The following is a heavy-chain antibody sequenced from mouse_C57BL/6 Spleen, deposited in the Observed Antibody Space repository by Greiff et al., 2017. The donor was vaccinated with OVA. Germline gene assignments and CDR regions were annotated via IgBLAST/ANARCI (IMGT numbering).Heavy chain of an antibody. CDR3: ARDDYEDFDY. Sequence: EVKLQESGPGLVKPSQSLSLTCSVTGYSITSGYYWNWIRQFPGNKLEWMGYISYDGSNNYNPSLKNRISITRDTSKNQFFLKLNSVTTEDTATYYCARDDYEDFDYWGQGTTLTVSS. J-gene: IGHJ2*01. CDR1: GYSITSGYY. CDR2: ISYDGSN. V-gene: IGHV3-6*01. D-gene: IGHD2-4*01.